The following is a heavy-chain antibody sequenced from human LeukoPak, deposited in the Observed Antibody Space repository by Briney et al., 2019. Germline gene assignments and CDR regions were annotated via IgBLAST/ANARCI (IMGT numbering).Heavy chain of an antibody. V-gene: IGHV3-23*01. CDR3: AKWAFYDFWSGYYWYYFDY. CDR1: GFTFSSYA. CDR2: ISGSGGST. D-gene: IGHD3-3*01. J-gene: IGHJ4*02. Sequence: GGSLRLSCAASGFTFSSYAMSWVRQAPGKGLEWVSAISGSGGSTYYADSAKGRFTISRDNSKNTLYLQMNSLRAEDTAVYYCAKWAFYDFWSGYYWYYFDYWGQGTLVTVSS.